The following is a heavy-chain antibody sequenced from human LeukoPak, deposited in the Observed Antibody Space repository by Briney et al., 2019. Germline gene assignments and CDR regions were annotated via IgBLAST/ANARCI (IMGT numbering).Heavy chain of an antibody. D-gene: IGHD3-10*01. J-gene: IGHJ4*02. CDR3: ASSISHSDYFDY. CDR2: IYYSGST. CDR1: GGSISSYY. V-gene: IGHV4-59*12. Sequence: SETLSLTCTVSGGSISSYYWSWIRQPPGKGLEWIGYIYYSGSTNYNPSLKSRVTISVDKSKNQFSLKLSSVTAADTAVYYCASSISHSDYFDYWGQGTLVTVSS.